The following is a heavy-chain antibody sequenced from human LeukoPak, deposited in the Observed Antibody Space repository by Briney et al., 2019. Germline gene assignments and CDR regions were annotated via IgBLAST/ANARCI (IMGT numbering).Heavy chain of an antibody. Sequence: GGSLRLSCAASGFTFSAYSMIWVRQAPGKGLEWVSYSSTTGSTIHYTDSVKGRFTVSRDNAKNSLFLQMNSLRDEDTAVYYCAKSDTYRFDYWGQGTLVTVSS. J-gene: IGHJ4*02. CDR3: AKSDTYRFDY. D-gene: IGHD2-21*02. CDR2: SSTTGSTI. V-gene: IGHV3-48*02. CDR1: GFTFSAYS.